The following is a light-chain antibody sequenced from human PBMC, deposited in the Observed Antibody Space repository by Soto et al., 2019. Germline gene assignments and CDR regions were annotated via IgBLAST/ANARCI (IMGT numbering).Light chain of an antibody. CDR2: DVS. CDR3: SSYTSGGTLV. CDR1: SSDVGGYNY. V-gene: IGLV2-14*01. J-gene: IGLJ1*01. Sequence: ALTQPASVSGSPGQSITISCTGTSSDVGGYNYVSWYQQHPGKAPKLMIYDVSARPSGVSNRFSGSKSGNTASLTISGLQAEDEADYYCSSYTSGGTLVFGTGTKVTVL.